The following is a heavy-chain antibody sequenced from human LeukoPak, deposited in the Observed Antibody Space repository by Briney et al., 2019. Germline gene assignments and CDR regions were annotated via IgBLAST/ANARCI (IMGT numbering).Heavy chain of an antibody. Sequence: GGSLRLSCAASGFTFSAYAMTWVRQAPGKGLEWVSTISGSGGSTYCADSVKGRFTISRDNSKNTLSLQMNSLRADDTAIYYCAKLGNSGSLYNGFDPWGQGTLVTVSS. J-gene: IGHJ5*02. V-gene: IGHV3-23*01. CDR2: ISGSGGST. CDR1: GFTFSAYA. CDR3: AKLGNSGSLYNGFDP. D-gene: IGHD3-22*01.